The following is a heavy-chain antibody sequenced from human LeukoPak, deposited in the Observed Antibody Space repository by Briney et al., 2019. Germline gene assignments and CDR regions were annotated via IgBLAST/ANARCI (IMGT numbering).Heavy chain of an antibody. CDR1: GFTFSSYA. CDR2: ISGNGGST. V-gene: IGHV3-23*01. Sequence: GGSLRLSCAASGFTFSSYAMSWVRQPPGKGLEWVSAISGNGGSTYYADSVKGRFTISRDNSKNTLYLQMNSLRAEDTAIYYCAKDYGGNAGYFDYWGQGTLVTVSS. CDR3: AKDYGGNAGYFDY. D-gene: IGHD4-23*01. J-gene: IGHJ4*02.